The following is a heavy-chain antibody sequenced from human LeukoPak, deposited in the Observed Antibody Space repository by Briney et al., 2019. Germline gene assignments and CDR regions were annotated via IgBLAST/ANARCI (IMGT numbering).Heavy chain of an antibody. V-gene: IGHV1-18*01. CDR1: GYTFTSYG. J-gene: IGHJ4*02. D-gene: IGHD3-22*01. Sequence: ASVKVSCKASGYTFTSYGISWVRQAPGQGLEWMGWISAYNGNTNYAQRLQGRVTMTTDTSTSTAYMELRSLRSDDTAVYYCARDLKLPNYYDSSGPRVLGYWGQGTLVTVSS. CDR2: ISAYNGNT. CDR3: ARDLKLPNYYDSSGPRVLGY.